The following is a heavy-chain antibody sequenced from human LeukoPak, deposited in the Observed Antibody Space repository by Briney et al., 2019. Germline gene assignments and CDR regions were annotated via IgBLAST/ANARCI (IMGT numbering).Heavy chain of an antibody. CDR3: ARRGARQPRDPYDI. V-gene: IGHV5-51*01. J-gene: IGHJ3*02. D-gene: IGHD3-16*01. CDR2: IYPGDSDT. CDR1: GYSFTSYW. Sequence: GESLKISCKASGYSFTSYWIAWVRQMPGKGLEWMGIIYPGDSDTRYSPSFQGQVTISVDKSISTAYLQWSSLKASDTAMFYCARRGARQPRDPYDIWGQGTLVTVSS.